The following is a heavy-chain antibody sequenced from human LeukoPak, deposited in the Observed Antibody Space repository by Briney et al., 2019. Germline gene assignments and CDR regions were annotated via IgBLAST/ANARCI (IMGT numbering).Heavy chain of an antibody. V-gene: IGHV3-21*01. D-gene: IGHD2-2*01. J-gene: IGHJ4*02. CDR3: AKLQTVPAAPRQYHFDY. CDR2: ISSSSTYI. CDR1: GFTFSDYS. Sequence: GGSLRLSCAASGFTFSDYSMNCVRQSPGKGLEWVSSISSSSTYIYYADSVKGRFTISRDNAKNSLYLQMNSLRAEDTAVYYCAKLQTVPAAPRQYHFDYWGQGTLVTVSS.